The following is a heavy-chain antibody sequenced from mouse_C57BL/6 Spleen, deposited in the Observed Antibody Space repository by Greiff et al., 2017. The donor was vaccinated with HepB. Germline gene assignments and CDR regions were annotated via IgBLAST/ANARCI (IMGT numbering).Heavy chain of an antibody. V-gene: IGHV2-5*01. CDR3: AKKSGYGNLYYAMDY. CDR2: IWRGGST. Sequence: VKLMESGPGLVQPSQSLSITCTVSGFSLTSYGVHWVRQSPGKGLEWLGVIWRGGSTDYNAAFMSRLSITKDNSKSQVFFKMNSLQADDTAIYYCAKKSGYGNLYYAMDYWGQGTSVTVSS. J-gene: IGHJ4*01. CDR1: GFSLTSYG. D-gene: IGHD2-10*02.